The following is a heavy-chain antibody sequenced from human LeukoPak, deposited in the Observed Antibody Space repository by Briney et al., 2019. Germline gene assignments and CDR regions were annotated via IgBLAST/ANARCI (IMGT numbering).Heavy chain of an antibody. CDR1: GFTFRSYS. CDR3: ARGSNSGRGALDF. D-gene: IGHD3-10*02. CDR2: ISSSNSTI. Sequence: GGSLRLSSAASGFTFRSYSMNWVRQAPGKGLEWVSYISSSNSTIYYRDSGKGRFTISRDNAENSLYLQMNSLRAEDTAVYYCARGSNSGRGALDFWGQGTLVTVSS. J-gene: IGHJ4*02. V-gene: IGHV3-48*04.